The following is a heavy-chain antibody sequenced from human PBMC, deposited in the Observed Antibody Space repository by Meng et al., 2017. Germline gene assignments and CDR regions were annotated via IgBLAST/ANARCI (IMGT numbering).Heavy chain of an antibody. CDR3: ARRGVTYCSRTDCRPTWFDP. CDR1: GFTFSKYW. V-gene: IGHV3-11*04. D-gene: IGHD2-2*01. CDR2: ISGSGDTI. Sequence: GESLKISCAASGFTFSKYWMSWVRQAPGKGLEWVSYISGSGDTIQYADSAKGRFTISRDNAKNSLFLQMNSLGAEDTALYYCARRGVTYCSRTDCRPTWFDPWGQGTLVTVSS. J-gene: IGHJ5*02.